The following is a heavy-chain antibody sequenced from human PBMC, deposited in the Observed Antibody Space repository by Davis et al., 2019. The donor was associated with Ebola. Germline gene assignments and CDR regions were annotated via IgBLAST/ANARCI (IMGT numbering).Heavy chain of an antibody. CDR1: AFTFSNAW. V-gene: IGHV3-15*01. CDR2: IKSKPDGGTT. CDR3: TTDGCSSASCQSGDFDY. D-gene: IGHD2-15*01. J-gene: IGHJ4*02. Sequence: PGGSLRLSCAASAFTFSNAWMSWVRQVPGKGLEWVGRIKSKPDGGTTDYAAPAKGRFTISRDDSKNMLYLQMNSLKSEDTAVYYCTTDGCSSASCQSGDFDYWGQGALVTVSS.